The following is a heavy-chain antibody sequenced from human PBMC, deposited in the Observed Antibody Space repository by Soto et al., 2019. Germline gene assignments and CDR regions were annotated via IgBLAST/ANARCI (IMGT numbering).Heavy chain of an antibody. CDR2: INPNSGGT. CDR3: ARGAGIAVAGTYYYYGMDV. J-gene: IGHJ6*02. V-gene: IGHV1-2*02. D-gene: IGHD6-19*01. Sequence: ASVKVSCKASGYTFTGYYMHWVRQAPGQGLEWMGWINPNSGGTNYAQKFQGRVTMTRDTPISTAYMELSRLRSDDTAVYYCARGAGIAVAGTYYYYGMDVWGQGTTVTVSS. CDR1: GYTFTGYY.